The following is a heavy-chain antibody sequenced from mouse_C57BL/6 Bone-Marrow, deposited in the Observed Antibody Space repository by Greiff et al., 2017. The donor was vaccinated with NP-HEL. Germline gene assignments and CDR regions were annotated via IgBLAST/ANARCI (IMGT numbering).Heavy chain of an antibody. Sequence: EVKLMESGGGLVQPKGSLKLSCAASGFSFNTYAMNWVRQAPGKGLEWVARIRSKSNNYATYYADSVKDRFTISRDDSESMLYLQMNNLKTEDTAMYYCVRHGATVDYFDYWGQGTTLTVSS. CDR3: VRHGATVDYFDY. CDR2: IRSKSNNYAT. D-gene: IGHD1-1*01. J-gene: IGHJ2*01. V-gene: IGHV10-1*01. CDR1: GFSFNTYA.